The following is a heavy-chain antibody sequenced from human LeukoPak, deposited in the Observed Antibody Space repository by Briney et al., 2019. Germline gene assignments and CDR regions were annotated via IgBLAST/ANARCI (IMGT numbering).Heavy chain of an antibody. CDR3: ARYISRDYGVGAFDI. J-gene: IGHJ3*02. CDR1: GGSFSGYY. D-gene: IGHD4-17*01. V-gene: IGHV4-34*01. CDR2: INHSGST. Sequence: PSGTLSLTCAVYGGSFSGYYWSWIRQPPGKGLEWIGEINHSGSTNYNPSLKSRVTISVDTSKNQFSLKLSSVTAADTAVYYCARYISRDYGVGAFDIWGQGTMVTVSS.